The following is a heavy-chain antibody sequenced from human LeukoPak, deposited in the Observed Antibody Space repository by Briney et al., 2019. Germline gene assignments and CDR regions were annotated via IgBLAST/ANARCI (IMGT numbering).Heavy chain of an antibody. CDR3: ARVLDSNSWYPLDY. Sequence: SETLSLTCAVYGGSFSGHYWSWIRQPPGKGLEXXGEINYSGSTNYNPSLKSRVTISVDTSKNQFSLRLSSVTAADTAVYYCARVLDSNSWYPLDYWGQGTLVTVSS. D-gene: IGHD6-13*01. CDR2: INYSGST. J-gene: IGHJ4*02. V-gene: IGHV4-34*01. CDR1: GGSFSGHY.